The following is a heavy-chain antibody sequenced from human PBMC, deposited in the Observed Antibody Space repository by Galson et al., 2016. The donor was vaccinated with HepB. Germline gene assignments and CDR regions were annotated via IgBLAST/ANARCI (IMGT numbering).Heavy chain of an antibody. D-gene: IGHD6-19*01. V-gene: IGHV3-48*01. CDR2: ISRTSNTI. CDR1: GFSFSSYS. J-gene: IGHJ4*02. Sequence: SLRLSCAASGFSFSSYSMNWVRQAPGKGLEWVSYISRTSNTIYYADPVKGRFTISRDNSKNTLYLQMNSLRAEDTAVYYCAREGVGIAVAATAFDYWGQGTLVTVSS. CDR3: AREGVGIAVAATAFDY.